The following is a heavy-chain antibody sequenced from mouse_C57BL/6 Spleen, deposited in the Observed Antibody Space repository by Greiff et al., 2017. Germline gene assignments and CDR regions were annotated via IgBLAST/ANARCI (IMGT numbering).Heavy chain of an antibody. V-gene: IGHV5-17*01. CDR2: ISSGSSTI. D-gene: IGHD2-4*01. J-gene: IGHJ3*01. CDR3: ARPYDYDWFAY. CDR1: GFTFSDYG. Sequence: EVQRVESGGGLVKPGGSLKLSCAASGFTFSDYGMHWVRQAPEKGLEWVAYISSGSSTIYYADTVKGRFTISRDNAKNTLFLHMTSLRSEDTAMYYCARPYDYDWFAYWGQGTLVTVSA.